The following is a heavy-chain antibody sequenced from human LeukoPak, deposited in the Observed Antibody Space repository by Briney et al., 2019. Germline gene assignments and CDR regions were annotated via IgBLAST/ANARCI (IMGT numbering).Heavy chain of an antibody. J-gene: IGHJ4*02. D-gene: IGHD6-13*01. CDR1: GGSISSSSYY. CDR2: IYYSGST. CDR3: ARDIAAAGKGPFDY. V-gene: IGHV4-39*02. Sequence: SETLSLTCTVSGGSISSSSYYWGWIRPPPGKGLEWFGSIYYSGSTYYNPSLKSRVTISVDTSKNQFSLKLSSVTAADTAVYYCARDIAAAGKGPFDYWGQGTLVTVSS.